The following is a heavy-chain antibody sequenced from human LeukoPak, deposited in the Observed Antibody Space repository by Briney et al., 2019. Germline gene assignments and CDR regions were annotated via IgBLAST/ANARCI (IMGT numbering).Heavy chain of an antibody. CDR2: ISAYNGNT. Sequence: ASVKVSCNASGYIFTTYGINWVRQVPGQGLEWMGWISAYNGNTNYAQKLQGRVTMTTDTSTSTAYMELKSLRSDDTAVYYCARDWHSQSYSIDYWGQGTLVTVSS. V-gene: IGHV1-18*01. CDR3: ARDWHSQSYSIDY. CDR1: GYIFTTYG. D-gene: IGHD1-26*01. J-gene: IGHJ4*02.